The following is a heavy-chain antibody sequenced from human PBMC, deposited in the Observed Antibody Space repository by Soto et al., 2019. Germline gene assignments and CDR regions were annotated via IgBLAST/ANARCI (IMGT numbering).Heavy chain of an antibody. CDR3: ARASTYYYDSSGYYVADSNWFAP. CDR2: INSNSGGT. CDR1: GYTFTGYY. Sequence: GASVKVSCKASGYTFTGYYMHWVRQAPGQGLEWMGWINSNSGGTNYAQKFQGWVTMTRDTSISTAYMELSRLRSDDTAVYYCARASTYYYDSSGYYVADSNWFAPWGQGTLVTVSS. D-gene: IGHD3-22*01. V-gene: IGHV1-2*04. J-gene: IGHJ5*02.